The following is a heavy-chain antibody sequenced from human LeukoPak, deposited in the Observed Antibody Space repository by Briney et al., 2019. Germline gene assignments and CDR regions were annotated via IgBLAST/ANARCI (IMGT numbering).Heavy chain of an antibody. CDR1: GGSFSGYY. Sequence: SETLSLTCAVYGGSFSGYYRSWIRQPPGKGLEWIGEINHSGSTNYNPSLKSRVTISVDTSKNQFSLKLSSVTAADTAVYYCARGLGDSSGYYFDYWGQGTLVTVSS. CDR3: ARGLGDSSGYYFDY. D-gene: IGHD3-22*01. CDR2: INHSGST. V-gene: IGHV4-34*01. J-gene: IGHJ4*02.